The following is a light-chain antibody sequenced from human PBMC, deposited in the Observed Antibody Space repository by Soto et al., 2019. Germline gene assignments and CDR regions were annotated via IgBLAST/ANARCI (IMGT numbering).Light chain of an antibody. CDR1: SSDVGGHNY. CDR3: VSNRGYDFCV. J-gene: IGLJ1*01. V-gene: IGLV2-14*01. Sequence: QSVLTQPASVSGSPGQSITISCTGTSSDVGGHNYVSWYQQHPGKDPKLIIYEVSIRPSGVSNSFSGSKSGNTASLTISGLQAEDEAAYYCVSNRGYDFCVFGNGTKVTVL. CDR2: EVS.